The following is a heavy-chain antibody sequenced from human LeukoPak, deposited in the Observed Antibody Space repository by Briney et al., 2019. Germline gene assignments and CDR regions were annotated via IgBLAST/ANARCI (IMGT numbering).Heavy chain of an antibody. CDR2: IKQDGTEK. Sequence: GGSLRLSCAASGFTFSYYWMSWVRQAPGKGLEWVANIKQDGTEKYYADSVKGRFTTSRDNAKNSLYLQMNNLRGEDTAVYYCARDPGERSSTRKFDYWGQGTLVTVPS. D-gene: IGHD2-2*01. CDR3: ARDPGERSSTRKFDY. CDR1: GFTFSYYW. J-gene: IGHJ4*02. V-gene: IGHV3-7*01.